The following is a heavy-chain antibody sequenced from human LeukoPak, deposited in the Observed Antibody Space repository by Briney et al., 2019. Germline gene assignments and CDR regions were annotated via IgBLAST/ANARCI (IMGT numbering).Heavy chain of an antibody. V-gene: IGHV1-18*01. J-gene: IGHJ5*02. CDR2: ISAYNVNT. CDR3: ARGPLNLYYGSGSYDFWFDP. CDR1: GYMFTKYG. D-gene: IGHD3-10*01. Sequence: ASVKVSCKASGYMFTKYGISWVRQAPGQGLEWMGWISAYNVNTNYAQKLQGRVTMTTDTSTSTAYMELRSLRSDDTAVYYCARGPLNLYYGSGSYDFWFDPWGQGTLVTVSS.